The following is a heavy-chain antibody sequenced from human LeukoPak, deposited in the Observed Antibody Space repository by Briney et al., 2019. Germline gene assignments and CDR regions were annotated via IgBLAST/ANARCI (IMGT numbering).Heavy chain of an antibody. CDR3: ARAFYYDSSGYYYFDY. V-gene: IGHV4-34*01. CDR2: INHSGST. D-gene: IGHD3-22*01. CDR1: GGSISGDH. J-gene: IGHJ4*02. Sequence: PSETLSLTCTVSGGSISGDHWNCIRQPPGKGLEWIGEINHSGSTNYNPSLKSRVTISVDTSKNQFSLKLSSVTAADTAVYYCARAFYYDSSGYYYFDYWGQGTLVTVSS.